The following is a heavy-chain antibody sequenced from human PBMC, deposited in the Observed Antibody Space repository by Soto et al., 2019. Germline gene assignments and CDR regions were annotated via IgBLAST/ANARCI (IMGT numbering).Heavy chain of an antibody. CDR1: GYTFTSYA. CDR3: ARTRSAGTFRDDAFDI. J-gene: IGHJ3*02. Sequence: GASVKVSCKASGYTFTSYAMHWVRQARGQWLEWMGWINAGNGNTKYSQKFQGRVTITRDTSASTAYMELSSLRSEDTAVYYCARTRSAGTFRDDAFDIWGQGTMVTVS. V-gene: IGHV1-3*01. D-gene: IGHD6-13*01. CDR2: INAGNGNT.